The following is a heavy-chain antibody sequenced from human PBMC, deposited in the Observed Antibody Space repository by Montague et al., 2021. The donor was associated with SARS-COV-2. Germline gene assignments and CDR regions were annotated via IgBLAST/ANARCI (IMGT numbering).Heavy chain of an antibody. CDR1: GDSISSGTHY. CDR3: AREDRWNWFDP. J-gene: IGHJ5*02. CDR2: IYYRGST. V-gene: IGHV4-61*10. Sequence: SETLSLTCTVSGDSISSGTHYWSWIRQPAGKGLEWIRRIYYRGSTNYNPSLKTRVTISVDTSKNQFSLKLNSMTAADTAVYYCAREDRWNWFDPWGQGTLVIVSS. D-gene: IGHD5-24*01.